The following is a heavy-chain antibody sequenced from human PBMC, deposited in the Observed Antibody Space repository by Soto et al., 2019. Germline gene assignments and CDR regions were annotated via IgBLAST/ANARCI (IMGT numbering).Heavy chain of an antibody. V-gene: IGHV3-23*01. CDR3: AKDLVGSNADYFDY. Sequence: EVQLLESGGGLVQPGGSLRLSCAASGFTFSSYAMSWVRQAPGKGMEWVAAISGSGGSTYYADSVKGRFTISRDNSKNTLSLQMNSLRAGDAAVYYCAKDLVGSNADYFDYWGQGTLVTVSS. D-gene: IGHD3-16*01. J-gene: IGHJ4*02. CDR2: ISGSGGST. CDR1: GFTFSSYA.